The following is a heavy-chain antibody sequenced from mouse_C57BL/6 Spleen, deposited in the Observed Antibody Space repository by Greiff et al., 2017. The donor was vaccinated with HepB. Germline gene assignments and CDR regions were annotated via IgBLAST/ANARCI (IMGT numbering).Heavy chain of an antibody. CDR2: ISSGGSYT. CDR1: GFTFSSYG. D-gene: IGHD1-1*01. V-gene: IGHV5-6*01. CDR3: ARPGSRGFDY. J-gene: IGHJ2*01. Sequence: EVKLMESGGDLVKPGGSLKLSCAASGFTFSSYGMSWVRQTPDKRLEWVATISSGGSYTYYPDSVKGRFTISRDNAKNTLYLQMSSLKSEDTAMYYCARPGSRGFDYWGQGTTLTVSS.